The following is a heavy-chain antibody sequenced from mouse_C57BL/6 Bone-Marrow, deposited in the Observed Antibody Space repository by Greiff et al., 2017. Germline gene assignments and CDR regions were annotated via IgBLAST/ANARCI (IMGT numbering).Heavy chain of an antibody. CDR2: INPGSGGT. V-gene: IGHV1-54*01. CDR1: GYAFTNYL. J-gene: IGHJ2*01. CDR3: ARWGFYYYGYFDY. Sequence: QVQLQQSGAELVRPGTSVKVSCKASGYAFTNYLIEWVKQRPGQGLEWIGVINPGSGGTNYNEKFKGKATLTADKSSSTAYMQLSSLPSEDSAVYFCARWGFYYYGYFDYWGQGTTLTVSA. D-gene: IGHD1-1*01.